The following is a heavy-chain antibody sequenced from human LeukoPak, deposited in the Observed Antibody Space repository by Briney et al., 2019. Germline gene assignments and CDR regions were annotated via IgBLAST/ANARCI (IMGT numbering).Heavy chain of an antibody. CDR3: ARASYCSDGSCYSDY. J-gene: IGHJ4*02. CDR2: ISAYNGNT. D-gene: IGHD2-15*01. CDR1: GYTFTSYS. V-gene: IGHV1-18*01. Sequence: ASVKVSCKASGYTFTSYSISWVRQAPGQGLEWMGWISAYNGNTIYAQKVKGRATMTTDTSTSTAYMKLRSLKSDDTAVYYCARASYCSDGSCYSDYWGQGTLVTVSS.